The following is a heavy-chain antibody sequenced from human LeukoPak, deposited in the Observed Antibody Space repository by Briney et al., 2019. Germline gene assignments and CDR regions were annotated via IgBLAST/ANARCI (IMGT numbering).Heavy chain of an antibody. CDR3: ARYAVVTGNLDAFDI. CDR1: GGTFSSYA. V-gene: IGHV1-69*05. D-gene: IGHD2-21*02. CDR2: IIPIFGTA. Sequence: SVKVSCKASGGTFSSYAISWLRQAPGQGLEWMGGIIPIFGTANYAQKFQGRVTITTDESTSTAYMELSSLRSEDTAVYYCARYAVVTGNLDAFDIWGQGTMVTVSS. J-gene: IGHJ3*02.